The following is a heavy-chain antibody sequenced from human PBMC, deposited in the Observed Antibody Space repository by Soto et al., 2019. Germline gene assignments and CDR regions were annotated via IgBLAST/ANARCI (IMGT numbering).Heavy chain of an antibody. Sequence: QVQLVESGGGVVQPGRSLRLSCAASGFTFNSYGMHWVRQAPGKGLEWVADIWFDGRNENYADSVKGRFTISRDNSKNTLYLQMNSLRGDDTAVYYCARAFRGGDYSWNYYYYGMDIWGQGTTVTVSS. CDR3: ARAFRGGDYSWNYYYYGMDI. D-gene: IGHD2-15*01. CDR1: GFTFNSYG. J-gene: IGHJ6*02. CDR2: IWFDGRNE. V-gene: IGHV3-33*01.